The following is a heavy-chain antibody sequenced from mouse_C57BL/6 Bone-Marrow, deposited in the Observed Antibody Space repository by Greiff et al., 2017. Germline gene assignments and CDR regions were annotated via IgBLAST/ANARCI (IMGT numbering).Heavy chain of an antibody. J-gene: IGHJ3*01. D-gene: IGHD2-1*01. V-gene: IGHV1-7*01. CDR2: INPRSGYT. CDR1: GYTFTSYW. CDR3: ATGGNYAWFAY. Sequence: VQLQQSGAELAKPGASVKLSCKASGYTFTSYWMHWVKQRPGQGLDWIGSINPRSGYTKYNQKFKDKATLTADKSSSTAYMQLSSLTSEDSAVYYCATGGNYAWFAYGGKGTLVTVSA.